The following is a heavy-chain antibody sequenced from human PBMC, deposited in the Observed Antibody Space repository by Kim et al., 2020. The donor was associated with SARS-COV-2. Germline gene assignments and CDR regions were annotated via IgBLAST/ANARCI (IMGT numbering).Heavy chain of an antibody. D-gene: IGHD1-26*01. CDR3: ARVANRYSGSYDPFDY. J-gene: IGHJ4*02. V-gene: IGHV1-69*01. Sequence: KCQGRVTITADESTSTAYMELSSLRSEDTAVYYCARVANRYSGSYDPFDYWGQGTLVTVSS.